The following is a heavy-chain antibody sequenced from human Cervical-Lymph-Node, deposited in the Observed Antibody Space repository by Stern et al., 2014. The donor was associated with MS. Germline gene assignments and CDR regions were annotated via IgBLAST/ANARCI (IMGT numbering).Heavy chain of an antibody. J-gene: IGHJ6*02. D-gene: IGHD2-21*01. CDR2: ILPIFGTA. CDR1: GGTFSNSA. V-gene: IGHV1-69*01. CDR3: ATSAGFYSAMDV. Sequence: VHLVESGAEVKKPGSSVKVSCRTSGGTFSNSAFSWIRQAPGQGLEWMGAILPIFGTATYAQRFQGRVTISAHESTNTAYMELSSLRSEDTAVYYCATSAGFYSAMDVWGPGTTVAVSS.